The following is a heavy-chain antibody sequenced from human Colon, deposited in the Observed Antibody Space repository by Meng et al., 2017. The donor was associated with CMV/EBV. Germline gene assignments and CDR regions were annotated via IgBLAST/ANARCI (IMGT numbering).Heavy chain of an antibody. CDR3: ARDFKSGRP. V-gene: IGHV3-21*06. J-gene: IGHJ5*02. Sequence: GGSLKLSCAASGFPFSLFTMIWVRQAPGKGLEWVSSISPSGEYIHYADSLKGRFTISRDNTNNSLYLQMNNLCAGDTATYFCARDFKSGRPWGQGTLVTVSS. CDR1: GFPFSLFT. CDR2: ISPSGEYI.